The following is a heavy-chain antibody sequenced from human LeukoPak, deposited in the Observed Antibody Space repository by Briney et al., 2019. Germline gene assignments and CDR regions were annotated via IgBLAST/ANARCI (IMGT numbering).Heavy chain of an antibody. CDR2: INTDTGNP. V-gene: IGHV7-4-1*02. D-gene: IGHD3-3*01. Sequence: ASVTVSCKASGYTFTSYAMNWVRQAPGQGLEWMGWINTDTGNPTYAQSFTGRFVFSLDTSVSTAYLQISSLKAEDTAVYYCARDGSWSGYYLSFDYWGQGTLVTVSS. CDR3: ARDGSWSGYYLSFDY. J-gene: IGHJ4*02. CDR1: GYTFTSYA.